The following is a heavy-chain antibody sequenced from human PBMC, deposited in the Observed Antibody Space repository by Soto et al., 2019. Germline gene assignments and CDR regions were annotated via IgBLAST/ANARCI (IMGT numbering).Heavy chain of an antibody. Sequence: ASVKVSCKASGYTFTSYDINWVRQATGQGLEWMGWMNPNSGNTRYAQKFQGRVTMTRNTSISTAYMELSSLRSEDTAVYYCARIYCANGVCYGMDVWGQGTTVTVSS. V-gene: IGHV1-8*01. J-gene: IGHJ6*02. D-gene: IGHD2-8*01. CDR1: GYTFTSYD. CDR2: MNPNSGNT. CDR3: ARIYCANGVCYGMDV.